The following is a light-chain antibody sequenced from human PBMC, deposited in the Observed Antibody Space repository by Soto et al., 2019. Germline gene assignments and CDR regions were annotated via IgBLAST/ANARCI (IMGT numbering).Light chain of an antibody. J-gene: IGLJ1*01. CDR3: GSYTSSSTLV. CDR2: EVS. CDR1: SSDVGGYKS. Sequence: QSVLTQPASVSGSPGQSITISCTGSSSDVGGYKSVSWYQQHPGKAPKLMIYEVSNRPSGVSNRFSGSKSGNTASLTISGLQAEDEADYYCGSYTSSSTLVFGTGTKLTVL. V-gene: IGLV2-14*01.